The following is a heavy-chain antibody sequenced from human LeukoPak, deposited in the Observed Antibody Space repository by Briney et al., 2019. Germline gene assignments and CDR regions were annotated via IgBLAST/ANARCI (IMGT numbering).Heavy chain of an antibody. V-gene: IGHV1-24*01. CDR1: GYTLTELS. Sequence: GASVKVSCKVSGYTLTELSMHWVRQAPGKGLEWMGGFDPEDGETIYAQKFRGRVTMTEDRSTDTAYMELSRLRSEDTAVYYCATFGTGTTKEWGQGTLVTVSS. J-gene: IGHJ4*02. CDR3: ATFGTGTTKE. CDR2: FDPEDGET. D-gene: IGHD1-1*01.